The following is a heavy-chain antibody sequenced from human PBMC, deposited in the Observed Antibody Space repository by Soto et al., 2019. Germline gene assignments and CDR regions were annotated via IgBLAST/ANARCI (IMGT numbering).Heavy chain of an antibody. CDR2: INGYNGNT. Sequence: QVQLVQSGAEVKKPGASVKVSCKASGYTFSTYGIRWVRQAPGQGLEWMGWINGYNGNTNYAPKLQGRITMTTDTSTTPAYMDRRRPRSDDTAVYYCARMGDVPYYYYGMDVCGQGTTVTVSS. V-gene: IGHV1-18*01. J-gene: IGHJ6*02. CDR1: GYTFSTYG. CDR3: ARMGDVPYYYYGMDV. D-gene: IGHD3-16*01.